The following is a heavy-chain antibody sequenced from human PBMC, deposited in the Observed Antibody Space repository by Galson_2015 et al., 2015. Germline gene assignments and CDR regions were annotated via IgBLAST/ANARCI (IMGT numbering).Heavy chain of an antibody. CDR3: ARAYYYDSSGYYPFDY. J-gene: IGHJ4*02. Sequence: SGSPSLPRTVSGGPLSRGSYFLSWVRQPPRKGPGWSGGIYYSGGTNYNPSLKSRVTISVDTSKNQFSLKLSSVTAADTAVYYCARAYYYDSSGYYPFDYWGQGTLVTVSS. CDR1: GGPLSRGSYF. CDR2: IYYSGGT. D-gene: IGHD3-22*01. V-gene: IGHV4-61*01.